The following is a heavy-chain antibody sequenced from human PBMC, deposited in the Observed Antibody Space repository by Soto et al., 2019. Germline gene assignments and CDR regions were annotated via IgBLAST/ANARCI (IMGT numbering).Heavy chain of an antibody. CDR2: ISWNSGSI. CDR3: AKDSRVQWAGPSENYYYYYMDV. V-gene: IGHV3-9*01. J-gene: IGHJ6*03. Sequence: SGGSPRLSCAASGFTFDDYAMHWVRQAPGKGLEWVSGISWNSGSIGYADSVKGRFTISRDNAKNSLYLQMNSLRAEDTALYYCAKDSRVQWAGPSENYYYYYMDVWGKGTTVTVSS. D-gene: IGHD6-19*01. CDR1: GFTFDDYA.